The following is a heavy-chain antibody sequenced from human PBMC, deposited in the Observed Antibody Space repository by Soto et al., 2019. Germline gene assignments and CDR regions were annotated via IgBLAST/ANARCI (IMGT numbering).Heavy chain of an antibody. V-gene: IGHV3-23*01. Sequence: GGSLRLSCAASGFTFSSYAMSWVRQAPGKGLEWVSAISGSGGSTYYADSVKGRSTISRDNSKNTLYLQMNSLRAEDTAVYYCAKGSSGYSGYRYYMDVWGKGTTVTVSS. CDR1: GFTFSSYA. D-gene: IGHD5-12*01. CDR2: ISGSGGST. CDR3: AKGSSGYSGYRYYMDV. J-gene: IGHJ6*03.